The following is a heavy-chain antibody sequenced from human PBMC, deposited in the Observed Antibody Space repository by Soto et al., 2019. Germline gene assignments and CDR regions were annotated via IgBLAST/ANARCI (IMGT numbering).Heavy chain of an antibody. CDR2: IIPIFGTA. Sequence: QVQLVQSGAEVKKPGSSVKVSCKASGGTFSSYAISWVRQAPGQGLEWMGGIIPIFGTANYAQKFQGRGTITADESTSTAYMELSSLRSEDTAVYYCASESPPLSTTGTTPGVCWGQGTLVTVSS. CDR3: ASESPPLSTTGTTPGVC. CDR1: GGTFSSYA. D-gene: IGHD1-1*01. V-gene: IGHV1-69*01. J-gene: IGHJ4*02.